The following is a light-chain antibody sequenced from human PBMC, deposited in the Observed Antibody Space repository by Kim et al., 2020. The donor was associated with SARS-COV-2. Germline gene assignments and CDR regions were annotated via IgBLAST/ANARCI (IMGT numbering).Light chain of an antibody. Sequence: SSELTQEPAVSVALGQTVRITCQGDSLRSYFATWYQQKPGQAPVFVISGENNRPSGIPDRFFGSTSGDTASLNISGAQAEDEADYYCNSRDSSGNYWVFGGGTQLTVL. CDR3: NSRDSSGNYWV. CDR1: SLRSYF. CDR2: GEN. V-gene: IGLV3-19*01. J-gene: IGLJ3*02.